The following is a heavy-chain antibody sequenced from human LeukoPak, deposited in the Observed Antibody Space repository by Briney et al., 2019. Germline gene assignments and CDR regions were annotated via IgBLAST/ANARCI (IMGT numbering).Heavy chain of an antibody. V-gene: IGHV3-53*01. Sequence: GGSLRLSCAASGFTVSSNYMSWVRQAPGKGLEWVSVIHSGGSTYYADSVKGRFTISRDNSKNTLYLQMSSLRAEDTAVYYCAKGVGATRSWRFDYWGQGTLVTVSS. D-gene: IGHD1-26*01. CDR1: GFTVSSNY. J-gene: IGHJ4*02. CDR3: AKGVGATRSWRFDY. CDR2: IHSGGST.